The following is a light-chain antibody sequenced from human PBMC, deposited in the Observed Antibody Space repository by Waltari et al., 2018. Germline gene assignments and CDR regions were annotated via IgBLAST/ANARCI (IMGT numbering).Light chain of an antibody. CDR1: SSAVGGYNL. CDR3: CSYAPGNTSV. J-gene: IGLJ1*01. Sequence: QSALTQPASVSGSPGQSITISCTGTSSAVGGYNLVSWYQQSPCKDPKLMLLSDRFSGSKSDIQASLTISGLHAEDEADYSSCSYAPGNTSVFGTGAKVTVL. V-gene: IGLV2-23*01.